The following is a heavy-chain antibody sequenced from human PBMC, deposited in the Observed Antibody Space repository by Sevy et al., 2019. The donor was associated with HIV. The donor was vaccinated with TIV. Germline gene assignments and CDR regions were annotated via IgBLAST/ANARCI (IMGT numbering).Heavy chain of an antibody. CDR2: IYPGDSDT. Sequence: GESLKISCKGSGYSFSTNWIGWVRQVPGKGLEWVGIIYPGDSDTRYSPSFQGQVTIAADTSISTVYLCWSSLKTSDSAMYYCARQGYNYIWGTYNSPDYWGQGTLVTVSS. CDR1: GYSFSTNW. V-gene: IGHV5-51*01. CDR3: ARQGYNYIWGTYNSPDY. D-gene: IGHD3-16*01. J-gene: IGHJ4*02.